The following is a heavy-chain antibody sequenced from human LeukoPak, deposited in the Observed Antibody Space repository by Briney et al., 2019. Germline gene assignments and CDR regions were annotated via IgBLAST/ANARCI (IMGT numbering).Heavy chain of an antibody. Sequence: GGSLRLSCAASAFTFSSYAMSWVRQAPGKGLEWVSAISGSGDDTHYADSVKGRFTISRDNSKNSLYLQMNSLRAEDTAVYYCAREVVTATSYFDFWGQGTLVTVSS. J-gene: IGHJ4*02. CDR1: AFTFSSYA. CDR2: ISGSGDDT. D-gene: IGHD2-21*02. V-gene: IGHV3-23*01. CDR3: AREVVTATSYFDF.